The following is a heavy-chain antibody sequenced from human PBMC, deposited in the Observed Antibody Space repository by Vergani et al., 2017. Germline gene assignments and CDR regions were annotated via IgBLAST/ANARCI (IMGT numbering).Heavy chain of an antibody. D-gene: IGHD3-3*02. CDR2: ISSSSSYI. CDR3: ARDPQFWSGYYKALDY. J-gene: IGHJ4*02. CDR1: GFTFSSYA. V-gene: IGHV3-21*01. Sequence: VQLVESGGGVVQPGRSLRLSCAASGFTFSSYAMHWVRQAPGKGLEWVSSISSSSSYIYYADSVKGRFTISRDNAKNSLYLQMNSLRAEDTAVYYCARDPQFWSGYYKALDYWGQGTLVTVSS.